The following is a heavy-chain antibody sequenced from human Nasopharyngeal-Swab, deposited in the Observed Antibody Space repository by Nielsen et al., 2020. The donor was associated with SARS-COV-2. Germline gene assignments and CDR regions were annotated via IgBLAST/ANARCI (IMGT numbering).Heavy chain of an antibody. Sequence: GGSLRLSCAASGFTVSSNYMSWVRQAPGKGLEWVSSISSSSSYIYYADSVKGRFTISRDNAKNSFSLQMNSLRAEDTAVYYCARDGLDYDFWSAYFMDVWGQGTTVTVSS. CDR2: ISSSSSYI. CDR1: GFTVSSNY. D-gene: IGHD3-3*01. J-gene: IGHJ6*02. V-gene: IGHV3-21*01. CDR3: ARDGLDYDFWSAYFMDV.